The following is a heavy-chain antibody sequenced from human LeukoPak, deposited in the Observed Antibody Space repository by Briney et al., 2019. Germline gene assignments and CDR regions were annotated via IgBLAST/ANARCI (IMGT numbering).Heavy chain of an antibody. Sequence: ASVKVSCKASGYTFTSYGISWVRQAPGQGLEWMGWISAYNGNTNYAQKLQGRVTMTTDTSTSTAYMELSRLRSDDTAVYYCARGYGDPPLLIPPFDPWGQGTLVTVSS. V-gene: IGHV1-18*01. CDR3: ARGYGDPPLLIPPFDP. CDR2: ISAYNGNT. D-gene: IGHD4-17*01. J-gene: IGHJ5*02. CDR1: GYTFTSYG.